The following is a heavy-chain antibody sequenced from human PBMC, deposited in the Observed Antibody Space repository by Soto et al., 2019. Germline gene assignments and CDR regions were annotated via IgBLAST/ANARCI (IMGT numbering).Heavy chain of an antibody. CDR3: AHRPNWGIDGLGA. V-gene: IGHV2-5*01. D-gene: IGHD7-27*01. CDR1: GFSLNADGGG. J-gene: IGHJ6*02. Sequence: SGPTLVNPTQTLTLTCTLSGFSLNADGGGVVWIRQPPGNALEWLALIYWNDDKRYSPSLTSRLTITRDTSRNQVVLTMTNMDPGNTATYCCAHRPNWGIDGLGAWGQGTRVTVSS. CDR2: IYWNDDK.